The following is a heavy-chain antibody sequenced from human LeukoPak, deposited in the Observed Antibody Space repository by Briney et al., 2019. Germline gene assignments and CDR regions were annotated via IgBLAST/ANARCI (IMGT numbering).Heavy chain of an antibody. D-gene: IGHD4-11*01. Sequence: GGSLRLSCVASGFSFRSYGMHWVRQAPGKGLEWVSFIRFDGSNTYYADSVKGRFTISRDNSKNTLYLQMNSLRAEDTAVYYCAKEPDYSNYVGYFDYWGQGTLVTVSS. CDR3: AKEPDYSNYVGYFDY. V-gene: IGHV3-30*02. CDR1: GFSFRSYG. J-gene: IGHJ4*02. CDR2: IRFDGSNT.